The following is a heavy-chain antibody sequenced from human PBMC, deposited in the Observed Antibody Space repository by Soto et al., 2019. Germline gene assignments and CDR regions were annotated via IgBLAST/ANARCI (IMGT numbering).Heavy chain of an antibody. CDR1: GGSISSSSYY. CDR3: ARTPSSVNWFDP. CDR2: IYYSGST. Sequence: QLQLQESGPGLVKPSETLSLTCTVSGGSISSSSYYWGWIRQPPGKGLEWIGSIYYSGSTYYNPSLMSRVTISVDTSKNQFSLKLSSVTAADTAVYYCARTPSSVNWFDPWGQGTLVTVSS. D-gene: IGHD6-6*01. J-gene: IGHJ5*02. V-gene: IGHV4-39*01.